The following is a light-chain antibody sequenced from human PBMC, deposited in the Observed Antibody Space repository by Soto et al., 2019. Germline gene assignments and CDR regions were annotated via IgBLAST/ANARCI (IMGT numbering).Light chain of an antibody. J-gene: IGLJ1*01. CDR1: TSNIGSNY. Sequence: LTQPPSASGTPGQGVTISCSGSTSNIGSNYVYWYQQLPGTAPKLLIYRNNQRPSGVPDRFSGSKSGTSASLAISGLRSDDEADYFCATWDDSLNGFYVFGTGTKVTVL. V-gene: IGLV1-47*01. CDR2: RNN. CDR3: ATWDDSLNGFYV.